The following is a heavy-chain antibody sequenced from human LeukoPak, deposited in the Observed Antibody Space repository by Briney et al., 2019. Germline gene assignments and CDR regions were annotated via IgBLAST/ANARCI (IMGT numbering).Heavy chain of an antibody. CDR1: GGCVSSGAYY. V-gene: IGHV4-30-4*08. CDR3: ARELRMVRGVISP. Sequence: SETLSLTCTVSGGCVSSGAYYWSWIRQHPGKGLEWIGYIYYSGSTYYNPSLKSRVTISVDTSKNQFSLKLSSVTAADTAVYYCARELRMVRGVISPWGQGTLVTVSS. D-gene: IGHD3-10*01. J-gene: IGHJ5*02. CDR2: IYYSGST.